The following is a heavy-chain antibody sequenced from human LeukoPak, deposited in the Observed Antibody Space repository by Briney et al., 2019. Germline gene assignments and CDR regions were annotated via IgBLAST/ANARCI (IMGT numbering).Heavy chain of an antibody. J-gene: IGHJ3*02. Sequence: GGSLRLSCAASGFTFSSYAMSWVRQAPGKGPEWVSAISGSGGSTYYADSVKGRFTISRDNSKNTLYLQMNSLRAEDTAVYYCAKGQYSGSFYDAFDIRGQGTMVTVSS. D-gene: IGHD1-26*01. CDR3: AKGQYSGSFYDAFDI. CDR2: ISGSGGST. V-gene: IGHV3-23*01. CDR1: GFTFSSYA.